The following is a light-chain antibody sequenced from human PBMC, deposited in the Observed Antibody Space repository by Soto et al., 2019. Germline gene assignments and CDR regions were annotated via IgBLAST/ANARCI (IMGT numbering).Light chain of an antibody. CDR1: QSVSNSY. V-gene: IGKV3D-20*01. Sequence: EIVLTQSPATLSLSPGERATLSCGASQSVSNSYLAWYQQKPVLAPRLLIYDASSTATGIPDRFSGSGSGTEFTLTISRLEPEDFAVYYCQQYGSSPWTFGKGTKLEIK. CDR3: QQYGSSPWT. J-gene: IGKJ2*01. CDR2: DAS.